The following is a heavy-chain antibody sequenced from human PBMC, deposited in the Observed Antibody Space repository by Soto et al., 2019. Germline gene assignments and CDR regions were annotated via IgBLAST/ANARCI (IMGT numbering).Heavy chain of an antibody. CDR1: GFTFRSYG. V-gene: IGHV3-23*01. J-gene: IGHJ4*02. CDR2: ISDNGGRT. D-gene: IGHD2-2*01. CDR3: AKREVDDK. Sequence: EVQLLESGGRFVQPGGSLRLSCAASGFTFRSYGMSWVRQAPGKGLEWISAISDNGGRTDYADSVKGRFTISRDNSKNTLFLQMNTLTAEDTAVYYCAKREVDDKWGRGTLVTVS.